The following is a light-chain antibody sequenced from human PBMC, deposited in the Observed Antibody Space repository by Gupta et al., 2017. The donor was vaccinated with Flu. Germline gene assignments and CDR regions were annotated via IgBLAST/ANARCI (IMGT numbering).Light chain of an antibody. J-gene: IGKJ1*01. CDR1: QSVSSY. V-gene: IGKV3-11*01. Sequence: EIVLTQSPATMSLSPGERATLSCRASQSVSSYLAWYQQKPGQAPRLLIYDASNRANGLPDRFSGSGCGTEFTLTISGRDPEDFAVYYCQHRSNWPWTFGQGTKVEIK. CDR2: DAS. CDR3: QHRSNWPWT.